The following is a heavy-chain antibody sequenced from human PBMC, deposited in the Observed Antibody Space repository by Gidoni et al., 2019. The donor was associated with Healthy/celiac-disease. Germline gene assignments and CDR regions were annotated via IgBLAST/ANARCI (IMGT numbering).Heavy chain of an antibody. CDR2: SRSKAYGGTT. CDR3: TRTGELHRRRAFDI. Sequence: EGQLVESGGGLVQPGRSLRLPCQGSGFTFGDFAMGLVRQAPGKGLEWVGFSRSKAYGGTTEYAASVKGRFTISRDDSKSIAYLQMNSLKTEDTAVYYCTRTGELHRRRAFDIWGQGTMVTVSS. V-gene: IGHV3-49*04. CDR1: GFTFGDFA. D-gene: IGHD1-26*01. J-gene: IGHJ3*02.